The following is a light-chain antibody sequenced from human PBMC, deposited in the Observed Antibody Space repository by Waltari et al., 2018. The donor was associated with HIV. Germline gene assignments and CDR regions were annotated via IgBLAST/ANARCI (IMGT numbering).Light chain of an antibody. V-gene: IGLV2-23*02. CDR3: CSYAGTSTYVA. Sequence: QSALTQPASVSGSPGQSITISCTGTSSDVGSYNLVSWYQQHPGKAPKRTIYEVSKRTSGVSHRSQGAQSGSTASLTISGLQAEDEADYYGCSYAGTSTYVAFGGGTKLTVL. CDR2: EVS. J-gene: IGLJ2*01. CDR1: SSDVGSYNL.